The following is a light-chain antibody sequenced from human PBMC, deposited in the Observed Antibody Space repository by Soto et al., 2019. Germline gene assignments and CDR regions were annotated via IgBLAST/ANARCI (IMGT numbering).Light chain of an antibody. CDR2: GAS. J-gene: IGKJ1*01. Sequence: DIVLTQSPATLSLSPGNRVTLFCRANERISHILAWYQQKPGQAPRILIYGASTRATGIPARFSGSGSGTEFTLTISSLQSEDFAVYYCQQYNNWPPVTFGQGTKVDI. V-gene: IGKV3-15*01. CDR3: QQYNNWPPVT. CDR1: ERISHI.